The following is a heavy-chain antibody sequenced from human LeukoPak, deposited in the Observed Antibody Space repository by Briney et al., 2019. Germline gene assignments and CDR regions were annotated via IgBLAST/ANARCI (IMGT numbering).Heavy chain of an antibody. Sequence: SETLSLTCAVYGGSFSGYYWSWIRQPPGKGLEWMGEINHSGSTNYNPSHNARVTISVDTTKNQYSLKLRSVLAADTAVYYCARKDKFLHYDNRSGRPDAFDIWGQGTMVTVSS. CDR3: ARKDKFLHYDNRSGRPDAFDI. D-gene: IGHD3-22*01. CDR1: GGSFSGYY. V-gene: IGHV4-34*01. J-gene: IGHJ3*02. CDR2: INHSGST.